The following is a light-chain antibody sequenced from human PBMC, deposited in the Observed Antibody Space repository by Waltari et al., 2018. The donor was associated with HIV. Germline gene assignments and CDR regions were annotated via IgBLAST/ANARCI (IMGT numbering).Light chain of an antibody. V-gene: IGKV3-15*01. J-gene: IGKJ2*01. CDR1: QSVYNN. Sequence: EMVMTQSPAILSLSPGESATLSCRASQSVYNNFAWYQQKNGQAPSLHSSGASTSATDTPDRISGSGSGTEFTHTVSSLQSGDCAVYYCQQYHNWPQTFGRGTKVEIK. CDR2: GAS. CDR3: QQYHNWPQT.